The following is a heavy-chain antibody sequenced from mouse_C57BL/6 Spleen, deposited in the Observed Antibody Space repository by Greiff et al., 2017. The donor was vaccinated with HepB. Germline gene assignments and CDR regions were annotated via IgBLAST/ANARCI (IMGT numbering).Heavy chain of an antibody. J-gene: IGHJ3*01. CDR2: IDPSDSYT. Sequence: QVQLQQPGAELVRPGTSVKLSCKASGYTFTSYWMHWVKQRPGQGLEWIGVIDPSDSYTNYNQKFKGKATFTVDTSSSTAYLQLSSLTSEDSAVYYCARSYDGYYIAYWGQGTLVTVSA. CDR3: ARSYDGYYIAY. V-gene: IGHV1-59*01. D-gene: IGHD2-3*01. CDR1: GYTFTSYW.